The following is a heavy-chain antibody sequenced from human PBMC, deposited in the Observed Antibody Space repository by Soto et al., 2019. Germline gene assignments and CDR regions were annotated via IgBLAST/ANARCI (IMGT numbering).Heavy chain of an antibody. CDR1: GDTLTRYY. J-gene: IGHJ4*02. Sequence: QVQLEQSGAGLKEPGASVRASCKLSGDTLTRYYIHWVRQAPGQGLEWMGRINCNSGDIKYAQSFQGRVTMTRNTSSNTAYMDLSRLRSDDTAVYYCARGGGSSFFDYWGQGILVTVS. CDR2: INCNSGDI. V-gene: IGHV1-2*06. CDR3: ARGGGSSFFDY. D-gene: IGHD2-2*01.